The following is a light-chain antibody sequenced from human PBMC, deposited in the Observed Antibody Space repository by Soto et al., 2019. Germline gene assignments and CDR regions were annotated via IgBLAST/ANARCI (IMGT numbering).Light chain of an antibody. CDR3: QQRSNWPRT. J-gene: IGKJ4*01. Sequence: IALTQSPATLSLSPGARAALSGLASQSVSSYLAWNQQKPGQAPRVLIYDASNRATGIPARFSGSGSGTDFTLTISSLEPEDFAVYYCQQRSNWPRTFGGGTKVDIK. CDR1: QSVSSY. CDR2: DAS. V-gene: IGKV3-11*01.